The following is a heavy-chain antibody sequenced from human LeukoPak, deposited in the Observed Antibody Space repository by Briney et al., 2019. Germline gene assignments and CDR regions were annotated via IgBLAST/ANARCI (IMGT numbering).Heavy chain of an antibody. D-gene: IGHD5-12*01. CDR3: AGGYSGYDYGYYFDY. V-gene: IGHV3-20*04. CDR1: GFTFDDYA. CDR2: LNWSGDST. J-gene: IGHJ4*02. Sequence: AGGSLRLSCAASGFTFDDYAMNWVRQAPGKGLEWVSGLNWSGDSTGYADSVKGRFSISRDNAKNSLYLQMTSLRAEDTALYYCAGGYSGYDYGYYFDYWGQGTLVTVSS.